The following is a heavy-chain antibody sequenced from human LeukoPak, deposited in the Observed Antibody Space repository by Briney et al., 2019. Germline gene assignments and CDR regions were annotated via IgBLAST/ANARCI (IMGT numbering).Heavy chain of an antibody. J-gene: IGHJ4*02. CDR1: GFTFSSYA. V-gene: IGHV3-30*01. Sequence: GTSLRLSCAASGFTFSSYATHWVRQAPGKGLEWVAVISHDGSNKYYADSVKGRFTISRDNSKNTVYLQMNSLRAEDTAVYYCVREVMAARMVDYWGQGTLVTVSS. CDR2: ISHDGSNK. D-gene: IGHD6-6*01. CDR3: VREVMAARMVDY.